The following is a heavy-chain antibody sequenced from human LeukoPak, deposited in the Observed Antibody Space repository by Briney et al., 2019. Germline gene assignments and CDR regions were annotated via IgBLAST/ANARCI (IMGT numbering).Heavy chain of an antibody. V-gene: IGHV1-46*01. Sequence: ASVKVSCKASGYTFTSYYMHWVRQAPGQGLEWMGIINPSGGSTSYAQKFQGRVTMTRDTSTSTVYMELSRLRSDDTAVYYCARDQAAAGKGDYWGQGTLVTVSS. CDR1: GYTFTSYY. J-gene: IGHJ4*02. CDR2: INPSGGST. D-gene: IGHD6-13*01. CDR3: ARDQAAAGKGDY.